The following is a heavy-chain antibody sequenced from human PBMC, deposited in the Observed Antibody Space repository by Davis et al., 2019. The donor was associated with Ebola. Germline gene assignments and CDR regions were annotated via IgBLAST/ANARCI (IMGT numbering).Heavy chain of an antibody. J-gene: IGHJ4*02. Sequence: SVKVSCKASGGTFSSYPISWVRQAPGQGLDWMGGIIPTFGTPKYAQKFQGRVTITADASTSTAFMELTSLSSEDTALYYCAIYSSGWFYFDYWGQGTLVTVSS. CDR1: GGTFSSYP. D-gene: IGHD6-19*01. V-gene: IGHV1-69*13. CDR2: IIPTFGTP. CDR3: AIYSSGWFYFDY.